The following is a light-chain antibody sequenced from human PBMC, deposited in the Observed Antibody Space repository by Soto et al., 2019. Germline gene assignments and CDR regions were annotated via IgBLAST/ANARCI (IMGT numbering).Light chain of an antibody. CDR1: ENVGTN. J-gene: IGKJ4*01. CDR3: QQYTNRGLS. V-gene: IGKV3D-15*01. CDR2: GSS. Sequence: IVLTQSPATLSVSPGERVTLSCRASENVGTNLAWYQQRPGQPPRLLIYGSSTRATGISATFSGSGSRTEFTLTISSLQSEDSAVYYCQQYTNRGLSFGGGTRVEIK.